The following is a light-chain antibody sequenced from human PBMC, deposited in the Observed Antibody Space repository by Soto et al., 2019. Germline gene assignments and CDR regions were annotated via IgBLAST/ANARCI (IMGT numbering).Light chain of an antibody. J-gene: IGLJ2*01. Sequence: QSALTQPASVSGSPGQSITISCTGTSSDVGSYNLVSWYQQHPGKAPKLMIYEGSKRPSGVSNRFSGSKSGNTASLTISGLQAEDEADDYCCSHAGSSTVVFGGGTKLTVL. CDR1: SSDVGSYNL. CDR2: EGS. V-gene: IGLV2-23*01. CDR3: CSHAGSSTVV.